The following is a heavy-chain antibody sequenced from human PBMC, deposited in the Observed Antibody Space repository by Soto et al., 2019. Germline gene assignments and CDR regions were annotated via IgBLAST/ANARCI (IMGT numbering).Heavy chain of an antibody. V-gene: IGHV3-30*03. J-gene: IGHJ4*02. CDR2: ISYDGSNK. CDR3: AMTTVVTGVFDY. Sequence: PGGSPRLSCAASGFTFSSYGMHWVRQAPGKGLEWVAVISYDGSNKYYADSVKGRFTISRDNSKNTLYLQMNSLRAEDTAVYYCAMTTVVTGVFDYWGQGTLVTVSS. CDR1: GFTFSSYG. D-gene: IGHD4-17*01.